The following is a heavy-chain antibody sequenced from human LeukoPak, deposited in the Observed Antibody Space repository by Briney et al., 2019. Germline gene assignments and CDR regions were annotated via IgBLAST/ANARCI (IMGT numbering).Heavy chain of an antibody. D-gene: IGHD3-3*01. CDR3: ARAYDDFWSGYNNY. CDR2: IKQDGSEK. V-gene: IGHV3-7*01. J-gene: IGHJ4*02. CDR1: GFTFSSYG. Sequence: PGRSLRLSCAASGFTFSSYGMHWVRQAPGKGLEWVANIKQDGSEKYYVDSVKGRFTISRDNAKNSLYLQMNSLRAEDTAVYYCARAYDDFWSGYNNYWGQGTLVTVSS.